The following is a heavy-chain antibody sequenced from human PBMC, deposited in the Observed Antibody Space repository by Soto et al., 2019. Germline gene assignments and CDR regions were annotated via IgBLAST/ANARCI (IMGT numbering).Heavy chain of an antibody. D-gene: IGHD2-15*01. J-gene: IGHJ4*02. CDR2: IYCSGST. CDR3: ARRVVVAAIFGY. V-gene: IGHV4-39*01. Sequence: PSETLSLTCTVSGGSISSSSYYWGWIRQPPGKGLEWIGSIYCSGSTYYNPSLKSRVTISVDTSKNQFSLKLSSVTAADTAVYYCARRVVVAAIFGYWGQGTLVTVSS. CDR1: GGSISSSSYY.